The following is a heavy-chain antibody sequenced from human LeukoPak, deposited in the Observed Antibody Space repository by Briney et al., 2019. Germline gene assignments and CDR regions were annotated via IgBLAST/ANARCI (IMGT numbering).Heavy chain of an antibody. CDR3: VRRVVVVTADDKSDAFDV. V-gene: IGHV4-59*01. J-gene: IGHJ3*01. D-gene: IGHD2-21*02. CDR1: GGSISTYY. CDR2: IYYTGSS. Sequence: PSETLSLTCTVSGGSISTYYWNWIRQPPGEGLEWIGYIYYTGSSNYNPSLKSRVTISLDTSKNQFSLKLSSVTAADTAVYYCVRRVVVVTADDKSDAFDVWGQGTVATVSS.